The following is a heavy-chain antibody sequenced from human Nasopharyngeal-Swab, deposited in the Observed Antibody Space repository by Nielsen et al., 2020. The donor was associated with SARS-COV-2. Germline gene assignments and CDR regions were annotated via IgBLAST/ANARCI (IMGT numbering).Heavy chain of an antibody. Sequence: ASVKVSCKASGYTFTGYYMHWVRQAPGQGLEWMGRINPNSGGTNYAQKFQGRVTMTRDTSISTAYMELSRLRSDDTAVYYCARDATMIVVVKPLNYYYYGMGVWGQGTTVTVSS. D-gene: IGHD3-22*01. CDR2: INPNSGGT. CDR1: GYTFTGYY. V-gene: IGHV1-2*06. J-gene: IGHJ6*02. CDR3: ARDATMIVVVKPLNYYYYGMGV.